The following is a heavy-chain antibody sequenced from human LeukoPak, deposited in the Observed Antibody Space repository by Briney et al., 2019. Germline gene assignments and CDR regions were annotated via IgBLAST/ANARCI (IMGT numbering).Heavy chain of an antibody. D-gene: IGHD1-26*01. CDR1: GYSFTSYW. J-gene: IGHJ4*02. Sequence: GESLQISCQGSGYSFTSYWIGWVRQLPGKGLEWMGIIYPGDSDTRYSPSFQGQVTISADKSISTAYLQWSSLKASDTAMYYCARIRSGSHKYYFDYWGQGTLVTVSS. V-gene: IGHV5-51*01. CDR3: ARIRSGSHKYYFDY. CDR2: IYPGDSDT.